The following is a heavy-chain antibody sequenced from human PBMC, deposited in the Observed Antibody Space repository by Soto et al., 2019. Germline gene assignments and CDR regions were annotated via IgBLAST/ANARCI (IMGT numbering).Heavy chain of an antibody. V-gene: IGHV3-21*01. J-gene: IGHJ6*03. CDR1: GFTFSSYS. Sequence: GGSLRLSCAASGFTFSSYSMNWVRQAPGKGLEWVSSISSSSSYIYYADSVKGRFTISRDNAKNSLYLQMNSLRAEDTAVYYCARGINGSGLYDYIWGSYRRYYYYYYMDVWGKGTTVTVSS. CDR3: ARGINGSGLYDYIWGSYRRYYYYYYMDV. D-gene: IGHD3-16*02. CDR2: ISSSSSYI.